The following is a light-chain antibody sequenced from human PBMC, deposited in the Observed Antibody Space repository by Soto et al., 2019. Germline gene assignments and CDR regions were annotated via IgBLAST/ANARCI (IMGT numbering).Light chain of an antibody. Sequence: QSALTQPASVSGSPGQSITISCSGTSNNVGGYNFVSWYQQHPGKAPKLMIYEVSNRPSGVSNRFSGSKSGSTASLTISGLQAEDEADYSCSSYTSSDTLFVFGTGTKVTVL. J-gene: IGLJ1*01. CDR1: SNNVGGYNF. V-gene: IGLV2-14*01. CDR2: EVS. CDR3: SSYTSSDTLFV.